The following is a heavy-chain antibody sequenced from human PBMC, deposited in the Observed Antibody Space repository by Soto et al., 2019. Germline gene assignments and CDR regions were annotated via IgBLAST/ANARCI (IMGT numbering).Heavy chain of an antibody. J-gene: IGHJ4*02. CDR3: ARGFGRVVVIKSECDY. V-gene: IGHV3-21*01. D-gene: IGHD3-22*01. Sequence: EVQLVESGGGLVKPGGSPRLSCAASGFTFSSYSMNWVRQAPGKGLEWVSSISSSSSYIYYADSVKGRFTISRDNAKNSLYLQMNSLRAEDTAVYYCARGFGRVVVIKSECDYWGQGTLVTVSS. CDR2: ISSSSSYI. CDR1: GFTFSSYS.